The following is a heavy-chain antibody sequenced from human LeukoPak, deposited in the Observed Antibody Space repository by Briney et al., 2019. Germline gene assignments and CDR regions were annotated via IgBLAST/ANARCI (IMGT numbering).Heavy chain of an antibody. CDR1: GASINNYY. Sequence: SETLSLTCTVPGASINNYYWSWIRQPPGKGLEWIGEINHSGSTNYNPSLKSRVTISVDTSKSQFSLKLSSVTAADTAVYYCARGHSSSWNRWGQGTLVTVSS. CDR2: INHSGST. CDR3: ARGHSSSWNR. D-gene: IGHD6-13*01. V-gene: IGHV4-34*01. J-gene: IGHJ5*02.